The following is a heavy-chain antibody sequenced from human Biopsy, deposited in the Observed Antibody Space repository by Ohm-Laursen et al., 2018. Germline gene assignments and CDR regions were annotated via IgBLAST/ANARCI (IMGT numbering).Heavy chain of an antibody. CDR3: ARVRVWADSEGAFDP. D-gene: IGHD1-26*01. CDR1: GFTFSASA. V-gene: IGHV3-73*01. Sequence: SLRLSCTASGFTFSASAVHWVRQASGKGLEWVGRIRSKAKSYATAYAASVTGRFTISRDDSKNTTYLQMNSLRAEDTAVYYCARVRVWADSEGAFDPWGQGTMVTVSS. J-gene: IGHJ3*01. CDR2: IRSKAKSYAT.